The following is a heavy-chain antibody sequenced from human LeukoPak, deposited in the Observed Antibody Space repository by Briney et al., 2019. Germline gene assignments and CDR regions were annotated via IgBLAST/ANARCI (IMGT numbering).Heavy chain of an antibody. CDR2: ISTSGTTI. D-gene: IGHD1-1*01. J-gene: IGHJ5*02. V-gene: IGHV3-11*01. CDR3: ARRQLNLDP. CDR1: GFTFSDYY. Sequence: GGSLRLSCAASGFTFSDYYMSWLRQAPGKGLEWDSYISTSGTTIYYADSVKGRFTISRDNAKNSLYLQMNSLRAEDTAVYYCARRQLNLDPWGQGTLVTVSS.